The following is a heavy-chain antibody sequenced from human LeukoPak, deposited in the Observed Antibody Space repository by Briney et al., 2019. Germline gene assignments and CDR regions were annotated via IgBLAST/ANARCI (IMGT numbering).Heavy chain of an antibody. D-gene: IGHD3-10*01. J-gene: IGHJ4*02. CDR1: GFTFDDYT. V-gene: IGHV3-43*01. Sequence: PGGSLRLSCAASGFTFDDYTMHWVRQAPGKGLEWVSLISWDGGSTYYADSVKGRFTISRDNAKNSLYLQMNSLRAEDTAVYYCARVTRINYGSGSYYKYWGQGTLVTVSS. CDR3: ARVTRINYGSGSYYKY. CDR2: ISWDGGST.